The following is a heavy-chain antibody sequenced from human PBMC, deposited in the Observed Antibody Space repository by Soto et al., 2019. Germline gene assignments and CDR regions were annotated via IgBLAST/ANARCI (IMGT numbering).Heavy chain of an antibody. CDR1: GFTFSSYA. D-gene: IGHD3-22*01. J-gene: IGHJ4*02. CDR3: AKDLERHYYDTSGYYYVV. Sequence: EVQLLESGGGLVQPGGSLRLSCAASGFTFSSYAMSWVRQAPGKGLEWVSAISGSDGSTYYADSVKGQFTISRDNSNNTVFLHMNSLRAEDTAVYFCAKDLERHYYDTSGYYYVVWGQGTLVTVSS. CDR2: ISGSDGST. V-gene: IGHV3-23*01.